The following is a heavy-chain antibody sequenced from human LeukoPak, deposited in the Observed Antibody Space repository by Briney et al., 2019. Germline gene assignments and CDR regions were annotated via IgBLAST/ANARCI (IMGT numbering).Heavy chain of an antibody. Sequence: GGSLRLSCAASGVTLSSYAMSWARQAPGKGLEWVSGISSSGSGGNTYYADSVKGRFTISRDSSKNTLFLQMNSLRAEDTAVYYCANSAVAGTIYYYYGMDVWGQGTTVTVSS. D-gene: IGHD6-19*01. V-gene: IGHV3-23*01. CDR2: ISSSGSGGNT. CDR3: ANSAVAGTIYYYYGMDV. CDR1: GVTLSSYA. J-gene: IGHJ6*02.